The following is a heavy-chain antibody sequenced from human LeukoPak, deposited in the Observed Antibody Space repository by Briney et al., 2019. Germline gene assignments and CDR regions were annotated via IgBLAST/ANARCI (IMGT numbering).Heavy chain of an antibody. CDR3: AREGTTKADAFDI. Sequence: ASVKVSCKASGYTFTSYYMHWVRQAPGQGLEWMGWINPNSGGTNYAQKFQGRVTMTRDTSISTAYMELSRLRSDDTAVYYCAREGTTKADAFDIWGQGTMVTVSS. V-gene: IGHV1-2*02. CDR1: GYTFTSYY. J-gene: IGHJ3*02. D-gene: IGHD1-1*01. CDR2: INPNSGGT.